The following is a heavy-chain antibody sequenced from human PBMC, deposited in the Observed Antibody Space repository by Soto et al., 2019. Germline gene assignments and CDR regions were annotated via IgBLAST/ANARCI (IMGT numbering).Heavy chain of an antibody. CDR2: LSSSSSYI. V-gene: IGHV3-21*01. CDR3: ARVGYSSGWLPGY. Sequence: EVLLVESGGGLVKPGGSLRLSCAASGFTFSSYSMMWVRQAPGKGLEWVSLLSSSSSYIYFADSLKGRFTISRDNAKNSLYLQMNSRRAEDTAVYYCARVGYSSGWLPGYWGQGTLVTVSS. J-gene: IGHJ4*02. CDR1: GFTFSSYS. D-gene: IGHD6-19*01.